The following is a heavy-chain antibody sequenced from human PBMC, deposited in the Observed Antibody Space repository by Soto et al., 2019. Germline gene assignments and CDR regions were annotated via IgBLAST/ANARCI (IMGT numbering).Heavy chain of an antibody. CDR2: ISGSGGST. D-gene: IGHD2-2*02. Sequence: EVQLLESGGGLVQPGGSLRLSCAASGFTFSSYAMSWVRQAPGKGLEWVSAISGSGGSTYYADSVKGRFTISRDNSKNTMYLQMNSLRAEDTAVYYCVGPRYIYYYYYGMDVWGQGTTVTVSS. CDR1: GFTFSSYA. J-gene: IGHJ6*02. V-gene: IGHV3-23*01. CDR3: VGPRYIYYYYYGMDV.